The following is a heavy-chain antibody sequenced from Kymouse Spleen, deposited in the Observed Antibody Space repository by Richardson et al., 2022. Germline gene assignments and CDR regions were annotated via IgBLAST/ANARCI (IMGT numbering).Heavy chain of an antibody. V-gene: IGHV4-39*01. CDR3: ARRGIAAHFDY. CDR1: GGSISSSSYY. Sequence: QLQLQESGPGLVKPSETLSLTCTVSGGSISSSSYYWGWIRQPPGKGLEWIGSIYYSGSTYYNPSLKSRVTISVDTSKNQFSLKLSSVTAADTAVYYCARRGIAAHFDYWGQGTLVTVSS. CDR2: IYYSGST. D-gene: IGHD6-13*01,IGHD6-25*01. J-gene: IGHJ4*02.